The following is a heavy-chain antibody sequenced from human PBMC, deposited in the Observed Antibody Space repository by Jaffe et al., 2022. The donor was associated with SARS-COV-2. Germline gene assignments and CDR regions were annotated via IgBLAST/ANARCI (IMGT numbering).Heavy chain of an antibody. V-gene: IGHV4-34*01. J-gene: IGHJ3*02. D-gene: IGHD3-16*02. CDR3: ARRDSYGYKSDAFDN. Sequence: QVQLQQWGAGLLKPSETLSLTCAVYGGSFSGYFWTWIRQPPGKGLEWIGEINHSGTTNHNPSLKSRVFLSLDTSKREFSLKLRSVTAADTAFYYCARRDSYGYKSDAFDNWGQGTMVTVSS. CDR1: GGSFSGYF. CDR2: INHSGTT.